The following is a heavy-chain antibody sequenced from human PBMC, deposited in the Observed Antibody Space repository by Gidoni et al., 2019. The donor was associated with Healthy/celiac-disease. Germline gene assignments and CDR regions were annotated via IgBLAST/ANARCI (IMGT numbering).Heavy chain of an antibody. V-gene: IGHV4-31*03. J-gene: IGHJ4*02. Sequence: QVQLQESGPGLVKPSQTLSLPRTVPGGSISSGGYYWSWIRQHPGKGLELIGYLDYTGSTYYNPSLKSRVTISVDTSKNQFSLKLSSVTAADTAVYDCARANYYDSSGWGGPLDYWGQGTLVTVSS. D-gene: IGHD3-22*01. CDR2: LDYTGST. CDR3: ARANYYDSSGWGGPLDY. CDR1: GGSISSGGYY.